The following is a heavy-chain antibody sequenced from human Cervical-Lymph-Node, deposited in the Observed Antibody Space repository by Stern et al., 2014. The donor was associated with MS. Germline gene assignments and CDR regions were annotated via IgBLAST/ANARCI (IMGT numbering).Heavy chain of an antibody. J-gene: IGHJ4*02. Sequence: QVTLKESGPALVKPTQTLTLTCTFSGFSLSTSGMCVSWLRQPPGKALVWLALTDWDEDKYSNTFLRTSTTSSNNTSNQQEVLTMTNMVPVDTAAYYYARSRVGGGHYFDYWGQGTLVTVSS. CDR2: TDWDEDK. V-gene: IGHV2-70*01. CDR3: ARSRVGGGHYFDY. CDR1: GFSLSTSGMC. D-gene: IGHD3-16*01.